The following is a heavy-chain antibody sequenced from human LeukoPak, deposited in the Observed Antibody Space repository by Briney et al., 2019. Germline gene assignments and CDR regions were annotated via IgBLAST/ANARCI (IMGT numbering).Heavy chain of an antibody. CDR2: ISSSSSTI. D-gene: IGHD3-10*01. CDR1: GFTFDDYA. V-gene: IGHV3-48*01. J-gene: IGHJ4*02. CDR3: ARDSGDY. Sequence: GGSLRLSCAASGFTFDDYAMHWVRQAPGKGLEWVSYISSSSSTIYYADSVKGRFTISRDNAKNSLYLQMNSLRAEDTAVYYCARDSGDYWGQGTLVTVSS.